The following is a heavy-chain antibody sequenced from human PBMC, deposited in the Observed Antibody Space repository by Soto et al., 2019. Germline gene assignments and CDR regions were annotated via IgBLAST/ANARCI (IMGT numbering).Heavy chain of an antibody. CDR3: AMGATYDLWAAYYYGMAV. Sequence: QVQLQESGPGLVKPSGTLSLTCAVSGGSISSSNWWSWVRQPPGKGLERIGEIYHSWSTNYNPSLKSRVTISVDKSKNHSSLKLSSVTAADTAVYYGAMGATYDLWAAYYYGMAVWGQGTTVTVSS. CDR1: GGSISSSNW. J-gene: IGHJ6*02. D-gene: IGHD3-3*01. V-gene: IGHV4-4*02. CDR2: IYHSWST.